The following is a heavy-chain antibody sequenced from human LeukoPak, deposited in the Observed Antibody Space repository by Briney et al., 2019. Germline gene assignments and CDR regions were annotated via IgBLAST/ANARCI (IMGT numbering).Heavy chain of an antibody. CDR2: ISWNGRNT. Sequence: GGSLRLSCAASGFTFGSYGMSWVRQAPGKGLEWVSGISWNGRNTAYAESLKGRFTISRDNAKNSLYLQMNSLRAEDTAFYYCARVQQYDKFDYWGQGTLVTVSS. CDR3: ARVQQYDKFDY. V-gene: IGHV3-20*04. J-gene: IGHJ4*02. CDR1: GFTFGSYG. D-gene: IGHD3-22*01.